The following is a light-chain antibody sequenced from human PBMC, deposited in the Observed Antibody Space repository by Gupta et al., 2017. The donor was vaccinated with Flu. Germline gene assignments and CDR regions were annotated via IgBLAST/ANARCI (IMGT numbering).Light chain of an antibody. Sequence: QSALTQPASVSGSPGQSIAISCTGTSSDIGAYYYVSWYEQHTGKPPKLMIYEFSYRPSVVSTRFSGSKSGNTASLTIAGRQAEDEDDYYCGSYGAVGVFGGGTKVTVL. CDR2: EFS. CDR1: SSDIGAYYY. J-gene: IGLJ2*01. CDR3: GSYGAVGV. V-gene: IGLV2-14*01.